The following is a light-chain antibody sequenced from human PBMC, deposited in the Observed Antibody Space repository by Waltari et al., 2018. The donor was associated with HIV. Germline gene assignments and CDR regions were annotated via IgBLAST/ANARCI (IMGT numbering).Light chain of an antibody. CDR2: AAS. CDR3: QQLNSYLRT. J-gene: IGKJ5*01. V-gene: IGKV1-9*01. Sequence: DIQLTQSPSFLSASVGDRVTITCRARQGITSYLAWYQQKPGKAPKLLIYAASTLQSVFPSRFSGSGSGTEFTLTISSLQPEDFATYYCQQLNSYLRTFGQGTRLEIK. CDR1: QGITSY.